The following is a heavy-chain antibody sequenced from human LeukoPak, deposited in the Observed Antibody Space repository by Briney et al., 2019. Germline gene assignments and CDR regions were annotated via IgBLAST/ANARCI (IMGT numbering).Heavy chain of an antibody. V-gene: IGHV3-30*02. CDR3: ARDSSMGPKWELSTYFDY. Sequence: GGSLRLSCAASGFTFSSYGMHWVRQAPGKGLEWVAFIRYDGSNKYYADSVKGRFTISRDNSKNTLYLQMNSPRAEDTAVYYCARDSSMGPKWELSTYFDYWGQGTLVTVSS. J-gene: IGHJ4*02. CDR1: GFTFSSYG. CDR2: IRYDGSNK. D-gene: IGHD1-26*01.